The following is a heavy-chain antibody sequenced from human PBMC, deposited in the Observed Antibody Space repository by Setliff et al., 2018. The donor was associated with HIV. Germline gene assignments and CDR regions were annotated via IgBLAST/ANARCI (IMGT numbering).Heavy chain of an antibody. CDR2: LYSGGTT. J-gene: IGHJ6*02. Sequence: LRLSCAASGFSVGNSYMTWVRQAPGKGLHSVSILYSGGTTYYADSVKGRFTVSRDNSKNIFFLQMNNLRVEDTAVYFCAREFRGAPLYFYYGMDVWGQGTTVTVSS. CDR3: AREFRGAPLYFYYGMDV. V-gene: IGHV3-53*01. CDR1: GFSVGNSY. D-gene: IGHD3-10*01.